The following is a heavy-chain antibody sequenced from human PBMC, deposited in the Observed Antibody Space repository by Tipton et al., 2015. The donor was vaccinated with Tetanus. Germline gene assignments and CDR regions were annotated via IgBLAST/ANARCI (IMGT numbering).Heavy chain of an antibody. CDR2: IKQDGSGT. CDR1: GFTLSTYW. V-gene: IGHV3-7*01. J-gene: IGHJ4*02. Sequence: SLRLSCAASGFTLSTYWMSWVRQAPGKGLEWVANIKQDGSGTYYVDSVKGRFTVSRDNAKNPLYLQMNSLRAEDTAVYYCARARYCSNGNCYYDYWGQGTLVPVSS. CDR3: ARARYCSNGNCYYDY. D-gene: IGHD2-8*01.